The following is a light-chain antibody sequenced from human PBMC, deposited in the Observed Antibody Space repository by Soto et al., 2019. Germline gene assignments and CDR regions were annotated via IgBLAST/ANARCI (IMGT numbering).Light chain of an antibody. V-gene: IGKV3-20*01. CDR2: GAS. CDR1: RSVSSSY. J-gene: IGKJ3*01. Sequence: EIVLTQSPGTLSLSPGERATLSCRASRSVSSSYLAWYQQKPGQAPRLLIYGASSRATGIPDRFSGSGSGTDFTLTISRLEPEDFAVYYCQQYGSSPPLTFGPGTKVDIK. CDR3: QQYGSSPPLT.